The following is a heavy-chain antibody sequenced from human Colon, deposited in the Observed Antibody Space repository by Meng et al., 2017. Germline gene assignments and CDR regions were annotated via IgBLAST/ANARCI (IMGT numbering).Heavy chain of an antibody. CDR1: GGSLSNSNW. D-gene: IGHD1-7*01. V-gene: IGHV4-4*02. CDR3: GRDQGRELINH. CDR2: IYHSGNT. J-gene: IGHJ4*02. Sequence: QVQLQEAGPGVVKPSGTLSLTCAVSGGSLSNSNWWRWVRQSTGKGLEWIGEIYHSGNTNYNPSLKSRVDISVDKSKNQFYLSLFSVTAADTAVYYCGRDQGRELINHWGQGTLVTVSS.